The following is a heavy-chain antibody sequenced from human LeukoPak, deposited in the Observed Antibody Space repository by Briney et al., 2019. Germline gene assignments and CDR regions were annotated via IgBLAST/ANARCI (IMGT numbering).Heavy chain of an antibody. J-gene: IGHJ5*02. CDR1: GGSISSYY. CDR3: ARAPTAAGRFSSDFKNWFDP. V-gene: IGHV4-4*07. Sequence: SETLSLTCTVSGGSISSYYWSWIRQPAGKGLEWIGRIYTSGSTNYNPSLKSRVTISVDTSKNQFSLKLSSVTAADTAVYYCARAPTAAGRFSSDFKNWFDPWGQGTLVTVSS. D-gene: IGHD6-13*01. CDR2: IYTSGST.